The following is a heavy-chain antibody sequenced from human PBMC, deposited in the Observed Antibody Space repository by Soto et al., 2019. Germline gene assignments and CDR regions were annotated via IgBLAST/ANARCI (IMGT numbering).Heavy chain of an antibody. D-gene: IGHD5-18*01. CDR2: IKQDGSEK. CDR3: AVSYSYGRYFDY. V-gene: IGHV3-7*05. J-gene: IGHJ4*02. Sequence: EVQLVESGGGLVQPGVSLRLSCAASGFTFSSYWMSWVRQAPGKGLEWVANIKQDGSEKYYVDSVKGRFTISRDNAKNSLYLQMNSLRAEDTAVYYCAVSYSYGRYFDYWGQGTLVTVSS. CDR1: GFTFSSYW.